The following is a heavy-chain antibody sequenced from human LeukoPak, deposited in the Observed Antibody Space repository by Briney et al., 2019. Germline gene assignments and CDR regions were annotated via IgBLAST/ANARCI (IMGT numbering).Heavy chain of an antibody. J-gene: IGHJ4*02. V-gene: IGHV4-59*01. CDR3: ARGPLTDDYAYYFDY. CDR2: IYYSGST. D-gene: IGHD4-17*01. CDR1: GGSISSYY. Sequence: SETLSLTCTVSGGSISSYYWSWIRQPPGKGLEWIGYIYYSGSTNYNPSLKSRVTISVDTSKNQFSLKLSSVTAADTAVYYCARGPLTDDYAYYFDYWGQGTLVTVSS.